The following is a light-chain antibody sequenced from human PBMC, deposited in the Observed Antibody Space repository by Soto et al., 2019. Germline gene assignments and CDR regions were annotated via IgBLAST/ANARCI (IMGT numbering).Light chain of an antibody. Sequence: EIVLTQSPATLSVSPGERATLSCRASQSVSSNLAWYQQKPGQAPRLLIYGASTRATGIAARFSGSGSGTELTLTISSLQSEDFAVYYCQQHNNWPRTFGQGTKVDIK. J-gene: IGKJ1*01. CDR2: GAS. CDR1: QSVSSN. V-gene: IGKV3-15*01. CDR3: QQHNNWPRT.